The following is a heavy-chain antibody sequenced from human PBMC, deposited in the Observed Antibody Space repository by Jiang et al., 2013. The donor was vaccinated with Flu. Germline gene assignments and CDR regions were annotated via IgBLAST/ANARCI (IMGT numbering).Heavy chain of an antibody. CDR3: ARALRPEYYYDSSGFGFYDLKVWFDP. V-gene: IGHV4-31*03. CDR2: IYYSGST. CDR1: GGSISSGGYY. D-gene: IGHD3-22*01. Sequence: GSGLVKPSQTLSLTCTVSGGSISSGGYYWSWIRQHPGKGLEWIGYIYYSGSTYYNPSLKSRVTISVDTSKNQFSLKLSSVTAADTAVYYCARALRPEYYYDSSGFGFYDLKVWFDPGAREPWSPSPQ. J-gene: IGHJ5*02.